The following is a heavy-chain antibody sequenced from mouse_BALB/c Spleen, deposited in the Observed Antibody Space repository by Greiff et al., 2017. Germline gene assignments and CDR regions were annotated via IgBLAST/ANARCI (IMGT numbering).Heavy chain of an antibody. V-gene: IGHV5-15*02. CDR3: ARDRALSTMITTGGYFDV. CDR1: GFTFSDYG. CDR2: ISNLAYSI. D-gene: IGHD2-4*01. J-gene: IGHJ1*01. Sequence: EVQLVESGGGLVQPGGSRKLSCAASGFTFSDYGMAWVRQAPGKGPEWVAFISNLAYSIYYADTVTGRFTISRENAKNTLYLEMSSLRSEDTAMYYCARDRALSTMITTGGYFDVWGAGTTVTVSS.